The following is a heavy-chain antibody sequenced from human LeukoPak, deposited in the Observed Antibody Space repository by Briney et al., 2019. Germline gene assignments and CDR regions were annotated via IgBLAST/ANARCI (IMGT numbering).Heavy chain of an antibody. D-gene: IGHD3-10*01. CDR1: GYTFTSYG. CDR2: ISAYNGNT. J-gene: IGHJ4*02. Sequence: GASVKVSCKASGYTFTSYGISWVRQAPGQGLEWMGWISAYNGNTNYAQKLQGRVTMTTDTSTSTAYMELRSLRSDDTAVYYCARGAHLLLWFGELFGNYDYWGQGTLVTVSS. CDR3: ARGAHLLLWFGELFGNYDY. V-gene: IGHV1-18*01.